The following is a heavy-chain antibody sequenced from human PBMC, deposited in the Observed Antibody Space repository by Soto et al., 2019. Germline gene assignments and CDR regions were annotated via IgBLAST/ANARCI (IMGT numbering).Heavy chain of an antibody. Sequence: ASVKVSCKASGYTFTGYYMHWVRQAPGQGLEWMGWINPNSGGTNYAQKFQGWVTMTRDTSISTAYMELSRLRSDDTAVYYCARGQDYDFWSGYPPSTYGMDVWGQGTTVTVS. CDR2: INPNSGGT. D-gene: IGHD3-3*01. V-gene: IGHV1-2*04. CDR1: GYTFTGYY. J-gene: IGHJ6*02. CDR3: ARGQDYDFWSGYPPSTYGMDV.